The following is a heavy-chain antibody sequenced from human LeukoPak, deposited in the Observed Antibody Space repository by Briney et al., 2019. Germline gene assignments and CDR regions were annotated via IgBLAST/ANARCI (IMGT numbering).Heavy chain of an antibody. J-gene: IGHJ4*02. V-gene: IGHV1-24*01. CDR1: GYTLTELS. D-gene: IGHD3-9*01. CDR2: FDPEDGET. Sequence: ASVKVSCKVSGYTLTELSMHWVRQAPGKGLEWMGGFDPEDGETIYAQKFQGRVTMTEDTSTDTAYMELGSLRSEDTAVYYCATVTGVEGRYFDYWGQGTLVTVSS. CDR3: ATVTGVEGRYFDY.